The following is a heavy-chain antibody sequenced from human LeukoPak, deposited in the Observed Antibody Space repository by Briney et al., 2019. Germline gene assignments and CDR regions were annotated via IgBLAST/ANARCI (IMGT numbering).Heavy chain of an antibody. Sequence: GGSLRLSRAASGFSVSNNHRSWVRQAPGKGLEWVSVIYNGGSTYYTDSVKGRFTISRDNSKTTLYLQVNSLRAEDTAVYYCARDRGSSWTYSFDYWGQGTLVTVSS. D-gene: IGHD6-13*01. J-gene: IGHJ4*02. CDR3: ARDRGSSWTYSFDY. V-gene: IGHV3-53*01. CDR1: GFSVSNNH. CDR2: IYNGGST.